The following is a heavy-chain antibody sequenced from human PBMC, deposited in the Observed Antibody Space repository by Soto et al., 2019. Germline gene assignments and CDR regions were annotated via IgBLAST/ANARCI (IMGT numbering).Heavy chain of an antibody. CDR2: IYSGGST. CDR3: ARVYWFDSSGYFDY. D-gene: IGHD3-22*01. Sequence: GGSLRLSCAASGFTVSSNYMSWVRQAPGKGLEWVSVIYSGGSTYYADSVKGRFTISRDNSKNTLYLQMNSLRAEDTAVYYCARVYWFDSSGYFDYWGQGTLVTVSS. J-gene: IGHJ4*02. CDR1: GFTVSSNY. V-gene: IGHV3-53*01.